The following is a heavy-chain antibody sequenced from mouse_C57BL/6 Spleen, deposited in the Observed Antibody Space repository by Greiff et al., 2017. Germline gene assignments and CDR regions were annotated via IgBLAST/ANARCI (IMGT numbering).Heavy chain of an antibody. CDR1: GFTFSSYT. Sequence: EVMLVESGGGLVKPGGSLKLSCAASGFTFSSYTMPWVRQTPGRRLEWVATIGGGGGNTYYPDSVKGRFTISRDNAKNTLYLQMSSLRSEDTALYYCARHQSYYGSSYVGYYAMDYWGQGTSVTVSS. CDR2: IGGGGGNT. CDR3: ARHQSYYGSSYVGYYAMDY. J-gene: IGHJ4*01. V-gene: IGHV5-9*01. D-gene: IGHD1-1*01.